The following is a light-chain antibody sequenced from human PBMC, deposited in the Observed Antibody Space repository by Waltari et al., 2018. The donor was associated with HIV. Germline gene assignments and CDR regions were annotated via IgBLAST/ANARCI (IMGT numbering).Light chain of an antibody. J-gene: IGLJ2*01. CDR2: EVT. V-gene: IGLV2-14*01. CDR1: GRDVGAYAY. Sequence: QSALTQPASVSGSPGQSITISCTGTGRDVGAYAYVSWYQQHPGKAPKLMISEVTNRPSGVSNRFSGSKSGNTASLTISGLQAEDEADYYCSSYSSSSTWIFGGGTKLTVL. CDR3: SSYSSSSTWI.